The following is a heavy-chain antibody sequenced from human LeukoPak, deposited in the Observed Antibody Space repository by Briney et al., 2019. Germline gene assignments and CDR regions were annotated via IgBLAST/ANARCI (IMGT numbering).Heavy chain of an antibody. CDR2: IYSSGNT. D-gene: IGHD2-15*01. CDR1: GASISSNNYY. Sequence: SETLSLTCTVSGASISSNNYYWGWVRQPPGKGLEWIGNIYSSGNTNYNPSLKSRVTISVDTSKNQFSLKLSSVTAADTAVYYCARGYCSGGSCYSYYYYNYMDVWGKGTTVTVSS. CDR3: ARGYCSGGSCYSYYYYNYMDV. V-gene: IGHV4-39*07. J-gene: IGHJ6*03.